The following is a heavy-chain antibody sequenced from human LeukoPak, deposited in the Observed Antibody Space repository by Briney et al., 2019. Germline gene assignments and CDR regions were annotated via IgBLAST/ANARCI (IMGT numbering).Heavy chain of an antibody. CDR2: MNPNSGNT. CDR1: GYTLTELS. Sequence: ASVKVSCKVSGYTLTELSMHWVRQATGQGLEWMGWMNPNSGNTGYAQKFQGRVTMTRNTSISTAYMELSSLRSEDTAVYYCARGGAAADPYYYYGMDVWGQGTTVTVSS. CDR3: ARGGAAADPYYYYGMDV. V-gene: IGHV1-8*01. D-gene: IGHD6-13*01. J-gene: IGHJ6*02.